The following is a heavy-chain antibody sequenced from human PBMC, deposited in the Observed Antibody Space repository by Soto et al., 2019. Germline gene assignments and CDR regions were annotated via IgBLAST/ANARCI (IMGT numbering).Heavy chain of an antibody. V-gene: IGHV3-23*01. J-gene: IGHJ3*02. D-gene: IGHD4-17*01. Sequence: EVQLLESGGGLVQPGGSLRLSCAASGFTFSSYAMSWVRQAPGKGLEWVSAISGSGGSTYYADSVKGRFTISRDNSKNTLYLQMNSRRAEDTAVYYCAKDFPYGDSTRAAFDIWGQGTMVTVSS. CDR3: AKDFPYGDSTRAAFDI. CDR1: GFTFSSYA. CDR2: ISGSGGST.